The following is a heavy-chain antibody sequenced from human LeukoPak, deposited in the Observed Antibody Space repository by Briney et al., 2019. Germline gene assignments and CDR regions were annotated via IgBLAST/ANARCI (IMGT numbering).Heavy chain of an antibody. CDR2: ISWDGGST. CDR1: GFTFDDYT. CDR3: AKDAVVGNYYYGMDV. Sequence: PGGSLRLSCAASGFTFDDYTMHWVRQAPGKGLEWVSLISWDGGSTYYADSVKGRFTISRDNSKNSLYLQMNSLRTEDTALYYCAKDAVVGNYYYGMDVWGQGTTVTVSS. J-gene: IGHJ6*01. V-gene: IGHV3-43*01. D-gene: IGHD6-19*01.